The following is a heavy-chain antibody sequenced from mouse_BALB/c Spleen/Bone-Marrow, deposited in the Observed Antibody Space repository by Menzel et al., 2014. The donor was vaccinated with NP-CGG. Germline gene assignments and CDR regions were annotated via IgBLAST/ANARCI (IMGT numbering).Heavy chain of an antibody. CDR2: IWAGGST. Sequence: VKLMESGPGLVAPSQSLSITCTVSGFSLTSYGVHWVRQPPGKGLEWLGVIWAGGSTNYNSALMSRLSISKDNSKSXVFLKMNSLQADDTAMYYYARARSGNYYAMDYWGQGTSVTVSS. CDR3: ARARSGNYYAMDY. J-gene: IGHJ4*01. CDR1: GFSLTSYG. D-gene: IGHD2-1*01. V-gene: IGHV2-9*02.